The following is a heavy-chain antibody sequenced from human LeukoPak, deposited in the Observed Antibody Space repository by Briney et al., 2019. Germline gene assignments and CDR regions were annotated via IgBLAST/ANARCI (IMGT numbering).Heavy chain of an antibody. D-gene: IGHD3-22*01. V-gene: IGHV1-18*01. Sequence: ASVKVSCKASGYTFSSYGISWVRQAPGQGLEWMGWISAYNGNTNYAQKLQGRVTITTDTSTSTAFLELRSLRSDDTAVYYCARDAKNYYYDSSGYDYWGQGTLVTVSS. CDR2: ISAYNGNT. J-gene: IGHJ4*02. CDR3: ARDAKNYYYDSSGYDY. CDR1: GYTFSSYG.